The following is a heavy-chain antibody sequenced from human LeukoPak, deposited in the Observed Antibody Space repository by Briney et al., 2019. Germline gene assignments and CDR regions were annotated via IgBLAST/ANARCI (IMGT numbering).Heavy chain of an antibody. CDR1: GFTFSRYW. Sequence: GSLRLSCVASGFTFSRYWMSWVRQAPGKGLEWVASIKQDGDQKHYVDSVRGRFIISRDNAKNSLHLQMNSLRAEDTAVYYCARFAKGYGSGDIDYWGQGTLVTVSS. CDR3: ARFAKGYGSGDIDY. D-gene: IGHD3-10*01. CDR2: IKQDGDQK. J-gene: IGHJ4*02. V-gene: IGHV3-7*01.